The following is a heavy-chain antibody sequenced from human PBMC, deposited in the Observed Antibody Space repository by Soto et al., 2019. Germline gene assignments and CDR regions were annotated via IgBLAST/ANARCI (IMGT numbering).Heavy chain of an antibody. CDR2: ISFDGRKQ. D-gene: IGHD3-16*01. Sequence: QVQLVESGGGVVQPGGSLRLSCAASGFRFNNYAIDWVRQAPGKGLEWVAFISFDGRKQYYGDSVQGRFSISRDDSKNTVFLQMSSLRPEDTAVYYCAKTIGLRLGELAPDFWGQGTLGTVSS. CDR3: AKTIGLRLGELAPDF. V-gene: IGHV3-30*18. J-gene: IGHJ4*02. CDR1: GFRFNNYA.